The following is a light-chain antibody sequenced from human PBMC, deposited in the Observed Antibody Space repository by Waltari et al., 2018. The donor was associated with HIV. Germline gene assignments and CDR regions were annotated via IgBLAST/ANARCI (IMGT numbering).Light chain of an antibody. CDR2: GNT. J-gene: IGLJ2*01. Sequence: QSLLSHHASAAGTRGPSAPGPPFASSAYLGVTCLHCYQQLPGTAPKLLIHGNTQRPSGVPDRFSGSKSGNSASLAISGLRSEDEADYYCPSWDNSLSVVVFGGGTKLTVL. CDR3: PSWDNSLSVVV. CDR1: SAYLGVTC. V-gene: IGLV1-47*01.